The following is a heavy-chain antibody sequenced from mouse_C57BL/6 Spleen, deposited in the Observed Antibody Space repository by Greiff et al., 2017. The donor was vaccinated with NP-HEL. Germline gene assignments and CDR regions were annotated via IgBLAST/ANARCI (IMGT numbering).Heavy chain of an antibody. CDR3: ARGPSYGSSPWFAY. Sequence: EVMLVESGGGLVKPGGSLKLSCAASGFTFSSYAMSWVRQTPEKRLEWVATISDGGSYTYYPDNVKGRFTISRDNAKNNLYLQMSHLKSEDTAMYYCARGPSYGSSPWFAYWGQGTLVTVSA. V-gene: IGHV5-4*03. J-gene: IGHJ3*01. CDR1: GFTFSSYA. CDR2: ISDGGSYT. D-gene: IGHD1-1*01.